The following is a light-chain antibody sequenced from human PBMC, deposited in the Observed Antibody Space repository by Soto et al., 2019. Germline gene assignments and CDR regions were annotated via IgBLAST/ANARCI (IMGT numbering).Light chain of an antibody. CDR2: DAS. Sequence: EIVLTQSPATLSLSPGERATLSCRASQSVSSYLAWYQQKPGQAPRLLIYDASNRATGIPARFSGSGSGTEFTLTISSLEPEDFAVYYCQQHSNWPRLTFGRGTKVEIK. CDR1: QSVSSY. V-gene: IGKV3-11*01. J-gene: IGKJ4*02. CDR3: QQHSNWPRLT.